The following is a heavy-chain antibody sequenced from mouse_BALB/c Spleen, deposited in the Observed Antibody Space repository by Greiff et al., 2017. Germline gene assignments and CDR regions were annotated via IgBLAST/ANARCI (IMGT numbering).Heavy chain of an antibody. V-gene: IGHV5-9-4*01. Sequence: EVMLVESGGGLVKPGGSLKLSCAASGFTFSSYAMSWVRQSPEKRLEWVAEISSGGSYTYYPDTVTGRFTISRDNAKNTLYLEMSSLRSEDTAMYYCARESLYYYGSSPIYAMDYWGQGTSVTVSS. CDR2: ISSGGSYT. J-gene: IGHJ4*01. CDR3: ARESLYYYGSSPIYAMDY. CDR1: GFTFSSYA. D-gene: IGHD1-1*01.